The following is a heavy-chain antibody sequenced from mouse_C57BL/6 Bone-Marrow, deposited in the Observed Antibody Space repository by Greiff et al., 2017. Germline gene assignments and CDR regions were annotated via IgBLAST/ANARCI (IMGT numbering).Heavy chain of an antibody. Sequence: EVQLVESVAELVRPGASVKLSCTASGFNIKNTYMHWVKQRPEQGLEWIGRIDPANGNTKYAPKFQGKGTITADTASNTAYLQLSSLTSEDTAIYYCAVDYYGSSPTPFAYWGQGTLVTVSA. CDR1: GFNIKNTY. CDR2: IDPANGNT. D-gene: IGHD1-1*01. CDR3: AVDYYGSSPTPFAY. V-gene: IGHV14-3*01. J-gene: IGHJ3*01.